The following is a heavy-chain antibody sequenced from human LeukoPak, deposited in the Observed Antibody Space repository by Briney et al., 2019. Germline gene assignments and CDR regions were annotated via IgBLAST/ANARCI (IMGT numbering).Heavy chain of an antibody. V-gene: IGHV1-69*13. J-gene: IGHJ5*02. CDR1: GYTFTSYG. CDR3: ARDTDNWNDGNWFDP. Sequence: SVKVSCKASGYTFTSYGISWVRQAPGQGLEWMGGIIPIFGTANYAQKFQGRVTITADESTSTAYMELSSLRSEDTAVYYCARDTDNWNDGNWFDPWGQGTLVTVSS. D-gene: IGHD1-1*01. CDR2: IIPIFGTA.